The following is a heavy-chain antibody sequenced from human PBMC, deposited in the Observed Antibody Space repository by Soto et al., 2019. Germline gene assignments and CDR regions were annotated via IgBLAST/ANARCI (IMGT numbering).Heavy chain of an antibody. D-gene: IGHD3-10*01. CDR2: IYYSGST. CDR3: ARGLITMVRGVIINGFFDY. Sequence: QVQLQESGPGLVKPSETLSLTCTVSGGSISSYYWSWIRQPPGKGLEWIGYIYYSGSTNYNPSLKSRVTISVDTSKNQFSLKLSSVTAADTAVYYCARGLITMVRGVIINGFFDYWGQGTLVTVSS. CDR1: GGSISSYY. J-gene: IGHJ4*02. V-gene: IGHV4-59*01.